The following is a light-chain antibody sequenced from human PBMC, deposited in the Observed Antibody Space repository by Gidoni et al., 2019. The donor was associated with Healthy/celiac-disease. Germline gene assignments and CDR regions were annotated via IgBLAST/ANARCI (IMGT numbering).Light chain of an antibody. CDR2: QDY. J-gene: IGLJ2*01. V-gene: IGLV3-1*01. CDR1: KLGDKY. CDR3: QAWDSSTAV. Sequence: SYELTQPPSVSLSPGQTASITCSGDKLGDKYACWYQQKPGQSPVLVIYQDYKRPSGLPERFSGSNSGNTATLTVSGTQAMDEADYYCQAWDSSTAVFGGGTKLTVL.